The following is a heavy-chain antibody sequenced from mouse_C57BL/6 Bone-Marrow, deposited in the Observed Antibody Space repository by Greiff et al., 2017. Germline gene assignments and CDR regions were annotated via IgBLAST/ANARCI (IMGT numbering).Heavy chain of an antibody. J-gene: IGHJ4*01. CDR3: ATTVVAGDAMDY. CDR2: IYPGDGDT. V-gene: IGHV1-82*01. D-gene: IGHD1-1*01. Sequence: QVQLKESGPELVKPGASVKISCKASGYAFSSSWMNWVKQRPGKGLEWIGRIYPGDGDTNYNGKFKGKATLTADKSSSTAYMQLSSLTSEDSAVYFCATTVVAGDAMDYWGQGTSVTVSS. CDR1: GYAFSSSW.